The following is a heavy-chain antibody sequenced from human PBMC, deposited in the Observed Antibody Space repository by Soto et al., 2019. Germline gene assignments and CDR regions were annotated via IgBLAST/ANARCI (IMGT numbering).Heavy chain of an antibody. Sequence: GGSLRLSCAASGFDFSSYGMHWVRQTPGKGLEWVAVLGFDGGGRFYADSVRGRFAISRDNSKKILYLQMDSLRVEDTALYYCAREPVGPDYAMDVWGQGTTVTGSS. CDR2: LGFDGGGR. CDR1: GFDFSSYG. D-gene: IGHD1-26*01. CDR3: AREPVGPDYAMDV. J-gene: IGHJ6*02. V-gene: IGHV3-33*01.